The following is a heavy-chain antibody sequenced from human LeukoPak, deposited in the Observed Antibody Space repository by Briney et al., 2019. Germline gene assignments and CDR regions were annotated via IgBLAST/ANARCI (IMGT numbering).Heavy chain of an antibody. CDR1: GFTFSSYA. J-gene: IGHJ4*02. V-gene: IGHV3-23*01. Sequence: PGGSLRLSCAASGFTFSSYAMSWVRQAPGKGLEWVSAISGSGGSTYYADSVKGRSTISRDNSKNTLYLQMNSLRAEDTAVYYCAKGYDFWSGYWVVDYWGQGTLVTVSS. D-gene: IGHD3-3*01. CDR3: AKGYDFWSGYWVVDY. CDR2: ISGSGGST.